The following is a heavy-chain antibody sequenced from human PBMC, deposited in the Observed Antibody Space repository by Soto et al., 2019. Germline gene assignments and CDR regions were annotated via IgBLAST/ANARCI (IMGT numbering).Heavy chain of an antibody. J-gene: IGHJ5*02. Sequence: QVQLVQSGAEVKKPGSSVKVSCKASGGTFSSYVISWVRQAPGQGLEWMGGIIPIFGTANYAQKFQGRVTITADESTSTAYMELSSLRSEDTAVYYCAREPGYSSGWGSRWFDPWGQGTLVTVSS. CDR2: IIPIFGTA. CDR1: GGTFSSYV. CDR3: AREPGYSSGWGSRWFDP. V-gene: IGHV1-69*01. D-gene: IGHD6-19*01.